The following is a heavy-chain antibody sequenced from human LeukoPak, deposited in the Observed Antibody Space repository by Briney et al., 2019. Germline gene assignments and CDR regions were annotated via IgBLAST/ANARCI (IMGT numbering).Heavy chain of an antibody. J-gene: IGHJ4*02. Sequence: ASVKVSCKASGGTFSSYAINWVRQAPGQGLKWMGGIIPIFGTANYAQKFQGRVTITADEYTSTAYMELSSLRSEDTAVYYCASYFPRQWLVGYFDYWGQGTLVTVSS. V-gene: IGHV1-69*13. CDR2: IIPIFGTA. D-gene: IGHD6-19*01. CDR1: GGTFSSYA. CDR3: ASYFPRQWLVGYFDY.